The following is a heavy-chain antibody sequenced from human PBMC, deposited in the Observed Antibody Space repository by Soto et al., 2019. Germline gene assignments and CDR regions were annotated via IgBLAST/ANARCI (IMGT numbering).Heavy chain of an antibody. CDR1: GFTFSSYA. V-gene: IGHV3-23*01. J-gene: IGHJ4*02. CDR2: ISGSGGST. D-gene: IGHD6-19*01. CDR3: AARYSSGWLDY. Sequence: GGSLRLSCAASGFTFSSYAMSWVRQAPGKGLEWVSAISGSGGSTYYADSVKGRFTISRDNSKNTLYLQMNSLRAEDTAVYYRAARYSSGWLDYWGQGTLVTVSS.